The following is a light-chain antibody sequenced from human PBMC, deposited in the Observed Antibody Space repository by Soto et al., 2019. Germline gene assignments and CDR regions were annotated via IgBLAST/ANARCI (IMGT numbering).Light chain of an antibody. V-gene: IGKV1-39*01. CDR1: QRFSDY. Sequence: DIQMTQXXSSLSASVGDRVTXTFRSSQRFSDYLNWYQQRPGKAPKLLIFAASSLQSGVPPRFSGSGSGTDFTLTISSLQPEDSATYYCQPSYSTPAFGGGTKVDIK. CDR3: QPSYSTPA. J-gene: IGKJ4*01. CDR2: AAS.